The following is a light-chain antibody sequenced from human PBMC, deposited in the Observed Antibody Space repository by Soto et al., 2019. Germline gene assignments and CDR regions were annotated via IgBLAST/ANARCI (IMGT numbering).Light chain of an antibody. Sequence: EIVLTLSPDTLSVSPGERATLSCRASQSVGSNLAWYQQKPGQAPRLLIFAASTRATGIPARFSGSGSGTEFTLTISSLQSEDFVVYYCQQYNNWVTFGGGTKVDLK. J-gene: IGKJ4*01. CDR2: AAS. V-gene: IGKV3D-15*01. CDR1: QSVGSN. CDR3: QQYNNWVT.